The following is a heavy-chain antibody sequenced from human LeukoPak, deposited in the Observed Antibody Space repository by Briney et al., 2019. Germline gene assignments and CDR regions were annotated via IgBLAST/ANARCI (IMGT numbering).Heavy chain of an antibody. Sequence: SETLSLTCGVYGGSFSGYYWSWIRQPPGKGLEWIGEINDSGRSNYKSSLKSRVTISEDTSKNQFSLKLSSVTAADTAVYYCAREEWFGELIYHYYMDVWGKGTTVTVSS. CDR3: AREEWFGELIYHYYMDV. CDR1: GGSFSGYY. V-gene: IGHV4-34*01. D-gene: IGHD3-10*01. J-gene: IGHJ6*03. CDR2: INDSGRS.